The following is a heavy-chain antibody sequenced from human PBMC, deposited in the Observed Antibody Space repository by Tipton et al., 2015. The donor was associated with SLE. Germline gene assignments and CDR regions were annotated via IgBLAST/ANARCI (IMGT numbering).Heavy chain of an antibody. J-gene: IGHJ4*02. V-gene: IGHV4-38-2*02. Sequence: TLSLTCTVFGYSISTDYSWGWVRPPPGKGLEWVGTISHAGTTYDNPSLKTRVTISVATSKNQFSLKLSSVTAADTAVYYCARMVIAARQGCYFDYWGQGTLVTVSS. CDR2: ISHAGTT. CDR3: ARMVIAARQGCYFDY. D-gene: IGHD6-6*01. CDR1: GYSISTDYS.